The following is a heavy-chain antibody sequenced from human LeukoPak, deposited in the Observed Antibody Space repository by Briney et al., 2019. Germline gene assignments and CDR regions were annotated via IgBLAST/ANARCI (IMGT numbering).Heavy chain of an antibody. J-gene: IGHJ6*02. D-gene: IGHD2-21*01. CDR1: GFTFTNYG. CDR3: AQDLFDMLTMIVYYYHAMDI. CDR2: ISYTGHKT. Sequence: PGGSLRLSCAASGFTFTNYGMHWVRQAPGKGLEWVAVISYTGHKTYYADSVRGRFTVSRDKSKHTVDLQMNSLRTEDTAMYYCAQDLFDMLTMIVYYYHAMDIWGRGTTVTVSS. V-gene: IGHV3-30*18.